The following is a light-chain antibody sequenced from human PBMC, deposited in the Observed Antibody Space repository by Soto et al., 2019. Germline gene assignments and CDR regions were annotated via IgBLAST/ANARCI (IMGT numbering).Light chain of an antibody. V-gene: IGKV1-5*03. CDR1: QSISSW. J-gene: IGKJ4*01. Sequence: DIQMNQSPSTLSASIGDRVIITCRASQSISSWLAWYQQKPGKAPNLLIYKASSLESGVPSRFSGSGSGTEFTLTISSLQPDDFATYYCQQYNSYSGTFGGGTKVDIK. CDR2: KAS. CDR3: QQYNSYSGT.